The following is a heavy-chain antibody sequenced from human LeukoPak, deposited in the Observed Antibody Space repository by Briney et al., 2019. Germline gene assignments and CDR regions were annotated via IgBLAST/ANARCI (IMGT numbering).Heavy chain of an antibody. D-gene: IGHD3-9*01. CDR3: ARSPYYDILTGSRGTFDY. J-gene: IGHJ4*02. CDR1: GFSISTSAVG. CDR2: IYWDDDK. V-gene: IGHV2-5*02. Sequence: SGPTLVIPTPTLTLTCTLSGFSISTSAVGVGWVRQPPGKALEWLALIYWDDDKRYSPSLKSRLTITKDTSKNQVVLTMTNMDPVDTATYYCARSPYYDILTGSRGTFDYWGQGTLVTVSS.